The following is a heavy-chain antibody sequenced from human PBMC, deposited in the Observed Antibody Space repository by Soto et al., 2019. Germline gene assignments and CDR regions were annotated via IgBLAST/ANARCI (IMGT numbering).Heavy chain of an antibody. D-gene: IGHD3-10*01. CDR1: GGTFRNHV. CDR2: IIPIIGTP. V-gene: IGHV1-69*13. Sequence: ASVKVSCKASGGTFRNHVFNCVRQAPGQGLEWMGGIIPIIGTPNYAQKFQGRVTITADASTNTVYLEVSSLRSQDTAVYYCARDLEFRDGNISHLDYWGQGTLVTVSS. J-gene: IGHJ4*02. CDR3: ARDLEFRDGNISHLDY.